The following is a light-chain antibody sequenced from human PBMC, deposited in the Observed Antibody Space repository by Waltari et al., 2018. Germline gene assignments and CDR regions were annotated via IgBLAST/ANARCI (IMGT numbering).Light chain of an antibody. Sequence: EIVTTQSPVTLSVSPGERATLSCRASQSVGTDLAWYQQKPGRAPRLLIHGASTRVTGIPARFSGSGSGTQFTLTISSLQSEDFAVYYCQQYNSRRTFGQGTKVEI. CDR3: QQYNSRRT. CDR2: GAS. CDR1: QSVGTD. J-gene: IGKJ1*01. V-gene: IGKV3-15*01.